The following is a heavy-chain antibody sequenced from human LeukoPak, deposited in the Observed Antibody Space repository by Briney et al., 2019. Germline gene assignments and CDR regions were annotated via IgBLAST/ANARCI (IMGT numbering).Heavy chain of an antibody. V-gene: IGHV3-23*01. CDR1: GFTFSSYA. D-gene: IGHD3-9*01. CDR3: AKVDYDILTGTV. J-gene: IGHJ4*02. CDR2: ISGSGGST. Sequence: GGSLRLSCAASGFTFSSYAMGWVRQAPGKGLEWVSAISGSGGSTYYADSVKGRFTISRDNSKNTLYLQMNSLRAEDTAVYYCAKVDYDILTGTVWGQGTLVTVSS.